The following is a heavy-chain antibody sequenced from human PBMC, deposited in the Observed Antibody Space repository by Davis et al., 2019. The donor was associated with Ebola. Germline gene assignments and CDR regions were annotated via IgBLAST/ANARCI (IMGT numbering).Heavy chain of an antibody. CDR3: ASGVISGSSSGDY. CDR1: GFIFSRYV. CDR2: LGTSADT. V-gene: IGHV3-23*01. Sequence: GGSLRLSCAASGFIFSRYVMSWVRQAPGKGLEWVSTLGTSADTYYADSVKGRFTISRDNSKNTLYLQMNSLRAEDTAIYYCASGVISGSSSGDYWGQGTLVTVSS. J-gene: IGHJ4*02. D-gene: IGHD6-6*01.